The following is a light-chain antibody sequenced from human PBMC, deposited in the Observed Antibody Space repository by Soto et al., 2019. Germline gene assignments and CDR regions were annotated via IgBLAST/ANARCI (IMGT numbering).Light chain of an antibody. Sequence: QSALTQPRSVSGSPGQSVTISCTGTSSDVGGYNYVSWYQQHPGKVPKLIIYEVSERPSGVPDRFSGSKSGNTASLTISGLQAGDEADYYCCSYAGSDTDVFGGGTQLTVL. J-gene: IGLJ2*01. CDR2: EVS. CDR1: SSDVGGYNY. V-gene: IGLV2-11*01. CDR3: CSYAGSDTDV.